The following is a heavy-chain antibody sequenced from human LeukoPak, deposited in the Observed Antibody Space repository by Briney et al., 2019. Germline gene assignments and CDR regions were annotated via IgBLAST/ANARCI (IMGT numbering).Heavy chain of an antibody. J-gene: IGHJ5*02. CDR2: IKSKTDGGTT. D-gene: IGHD3-3*01. Sequence: GGSLRLSCAASGFTFSNAWMSWVRQAPGKGLEWVGRIKSKTDGGTTDYAAPVKGRFTISRDDSKNTLYLQMNSLKTEDTAVYYCTTELWSGYYAWFDPWGQGTLVTVSS. CDR3: TTELWSGYYAWFDP. CDR1: GFTFSNAW. V-gene: IGHV3-15*01.